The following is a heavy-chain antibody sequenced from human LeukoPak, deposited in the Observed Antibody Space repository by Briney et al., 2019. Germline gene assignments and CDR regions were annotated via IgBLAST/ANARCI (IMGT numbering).Heavy chain of an antibody. Sequence: RRSLRPSCAPSRLTSNNYATSWIRQAPGEGLEWASAIWGSGDATYDADTMKGRFAISRDNSRNTLYLQMNSRRAEDMAIYYCAKGSRESRPYYFDFWGLGTLGTVSS. J-gene: IGHJ4*02. CDR1: RLTSNNYA. CDR3: AKGSRESRPYYFDF. V-gene: IGHV3-23*01. D-gene: IGHD6-19*01. CDR2: IWGSGDAT.